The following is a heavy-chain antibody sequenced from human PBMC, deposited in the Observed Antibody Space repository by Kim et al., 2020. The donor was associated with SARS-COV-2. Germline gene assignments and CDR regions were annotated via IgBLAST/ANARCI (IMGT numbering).Heavy chain of an antibody. CDR3: ARVSYGDPYYYYGMDV. V-gene: IGHV4-4*02. D-gene: IGHD4-17*01. Sequence: LKSRVTISVDKSKNQFSLKLSSVTAADTAVYYCARVSYGDPYYYYGMDVWGQGTTVTVSS. J-gene: IGHJ6*02.